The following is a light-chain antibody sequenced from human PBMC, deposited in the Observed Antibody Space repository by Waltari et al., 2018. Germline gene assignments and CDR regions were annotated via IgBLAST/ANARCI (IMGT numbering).Light chain of an antibody. CDR1: QGISSY. V-gene: IGKV1-8*01. CDR2: AAS. J-gene: IGKJ3*01. CDR3: QQYYSYPPA. Sequence: AIRMTHYPYSLSASTGDRVTITCRASQGISSYLDWYQQEPGKAPKLLIYAASTLQSWVPSRFSGSGSGTDFTLTISCLQSEDFATYYCQQYYSYPPAFGPGTKVDIK.